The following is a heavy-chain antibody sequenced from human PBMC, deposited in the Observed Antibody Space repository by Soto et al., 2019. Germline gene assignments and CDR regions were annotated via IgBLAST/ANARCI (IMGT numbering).Heavy chain of an antibody. V-gene: IGHV4-59*08. CDR2: VHHSWGS. J-gene: IGHJ6*02. CDR3: ARQGFGPLHGLVAV. D-gene: IGHD3-10*01. Sequence: QVQLQESGPGLVKPSETLSLSCTVSGGSISSYYWSWFRQSPGKRMEWIGYVHHSWGSSYNPSLQSRVAISLDTSKRQFSLKVTSVTATDTAVYYCARQGFGPLHGLVAVWGQGTTVTVSS. CDR1: GGSISSYY.